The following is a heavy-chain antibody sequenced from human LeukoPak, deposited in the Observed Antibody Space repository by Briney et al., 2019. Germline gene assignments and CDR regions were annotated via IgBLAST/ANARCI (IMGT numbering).Heavy chain of an antibody. Sequence: ASAKVSCKASGHTFTGYYMHWVRQAPGQGLEWLGWFNPNSGVTNYAQKFQGRITMTRDTSITTVYMELSSLTSDDTAVYYCGSGQWLVGVFYWGQGTLVTVSS. CDR2: FNPNSGVT. CDR3: GSGQWLVGVFY. CDR1: GHTFTGYY. D-gene: IGHD6-19*01. J-gene: IGHJ4*02. V-gene: IGHV1-2*02.